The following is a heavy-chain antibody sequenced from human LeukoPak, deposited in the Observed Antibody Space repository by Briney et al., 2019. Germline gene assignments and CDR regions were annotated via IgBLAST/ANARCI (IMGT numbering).Heavy chain of an antibody. Sequence: KPSETLSLTCTVSGGSISSYYWSWIRQPPGKGLEWIGYIYYSGSTNYNPSLKSRVTISVDTSKNQFSLKLSSVTAADTAVYYCARVSGSLSRPFDYWGQGTLVTVSS. CDR1: GGSISSYY. CDR2: IYYSGST. D-gene: IGHD1-26*01. J-gene: IGHJ4*02. V-gene: IGHV4-59*01. CDR3: ARVSGSLSRPFDY.